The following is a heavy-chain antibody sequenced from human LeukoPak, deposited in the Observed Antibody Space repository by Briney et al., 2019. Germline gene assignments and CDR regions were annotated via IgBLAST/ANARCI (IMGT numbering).Heavy chain of an antibody. CDR2: INPNSGGT. V-gene: IGHV1-2*02. CDR3: ARERIAARGWFDP. CDR1: GYTFTGYY. J-gene: IGHJ5*02. Sequence: ASVKVSCKASGYTFTGYYMHWVRQAPGQGLEWMGWINPNSGGTNYAQKFQGRVTMTRDTSISTAYMELSSLRSEDMAVYYCARERIAARGWFDPWGQGTLVTVSS. D-gene: IGHD6-6*01.